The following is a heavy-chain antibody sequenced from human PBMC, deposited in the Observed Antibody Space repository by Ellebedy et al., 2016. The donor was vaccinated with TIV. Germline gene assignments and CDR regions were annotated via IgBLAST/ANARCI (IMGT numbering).Heavy chain of an antibody. CDR2: IIPILGTP. D-gene: IGHD6-19*01. V-gene: IGHV1-69*04. CDR1: GGTFNNFD. J-gene: IGHJ5*02. Sequence: SVKVSXKASGGTFNNFDINWVRQAPGQGLEWMGRIIPILGTPNYAQKFQGRVTIIADTSTSTVYMELSSLRFDDTANYYCARVDQWQGFDPWGQGTLVTVSS. CDR3: ARVDQWQGFDP.